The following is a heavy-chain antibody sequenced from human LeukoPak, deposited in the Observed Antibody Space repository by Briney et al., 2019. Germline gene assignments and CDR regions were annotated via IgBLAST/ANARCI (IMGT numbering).Heavy chain of an antibody. CDR2: ISSDGRNK. J-gene: IGHJ4*02. Sequence: GGSLGLSCAASGFTFSAYAMHWVRQAPGKGLEWVAVISSDGRNKYYADSVKGRFTISRDNAKNSLYLQMNSLRAEDTAVYYCAVDYDYWTAFFSGSRMTPKRGGQGTLVTVSS. CDR3: AVDYDYWTAFFSGSRMTPKR. V-gene: IGHV3-30*04. CDR1: GFTFSAYA. D-gene: IGHD3/OR15-3a*01.